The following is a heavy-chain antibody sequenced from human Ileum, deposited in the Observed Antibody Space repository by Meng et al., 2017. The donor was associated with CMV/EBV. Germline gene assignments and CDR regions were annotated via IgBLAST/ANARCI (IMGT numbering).Heavy chain of an antibody. CDR3: AKEAYGGYSYGSYFDY. V-gene: IGHV3-23*01. D-gene: IGHD5-18*01. CDR2: FSYSGGRT. J-gene: IGHJ4*02. Sequence: GESLKISCVASGFTFSNYALGWVRRAPGKGLEWVSGFSYSGGRTYYADSVKGRFTISRDNSKSTLYLQMNSLRAEDTAVYYCAKEAYGGYSYGSYFDYWGQGTLVTVSS. CDR1: GFTFSNYA.